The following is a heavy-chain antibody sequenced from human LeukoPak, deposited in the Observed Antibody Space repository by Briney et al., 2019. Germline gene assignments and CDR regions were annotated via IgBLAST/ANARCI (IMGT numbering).Heavy chain of an antibody. J-gene: IGHJ4*02. D-gene: IGHD3-10*01. V-gene: IGHV4-61*01. CDR1: GGSVSSGSYY. CDR3: ARVNSMIRGVIDS. Sequence: SETLSLTCTVSGGSVSSGSYYWSWIRQPPGKGLEWIGYFHYSGSTNYNPSLKSRVTMSLDTSKNQFSLKLNSVTAADTAVYFCARVNSMIRGVIDSWGQGTLVTVSS. CDR2: FHYSGST.